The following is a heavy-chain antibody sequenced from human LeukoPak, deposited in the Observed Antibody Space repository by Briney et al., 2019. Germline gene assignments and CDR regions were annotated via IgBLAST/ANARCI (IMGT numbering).Heavy chain of an antibody. CDR3: AVAISDYDFWSGYPRRPYYFDY. J-gene: IGHJ4*02. Sequence: SVKVSCKASGGPFSTNAINWVRQAPGQGLEWMGGIIPLFGTTKYAQKFQGRVTITADESTSTAYMELSSLRSEDTAVYYCAVAISDYDFWSGYPRRPYYFDYWGQGTLVTVSS. V-gene: IGHV1-69*13. CDR1: GGPFSTNA. CDR2: IIPLFGTT. D-gene: IGHD3-3*01.